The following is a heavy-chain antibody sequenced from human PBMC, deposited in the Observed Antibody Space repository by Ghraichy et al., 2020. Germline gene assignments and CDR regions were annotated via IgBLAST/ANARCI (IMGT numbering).Heavy chain of an antibody. D-gene: IGHD2-15*01. CDR3: ARPLRYCSGGSCYSFGYDY. CDR1: GYTFTSYT. J-gene: IGHJ4*02. Sequence: ASVKVSCKASGYTFTSYTIHWVRQAPGQRLEWMGWINAGNINTKYSQNFQGRVTITRDTSASTAYMELSSLRSEDTAVYYCARPLRYCSGGSCYSFGYDYWGQGTLVTVSS. CDR2: INAGNINT. V-gene: IGHV1-3*01.